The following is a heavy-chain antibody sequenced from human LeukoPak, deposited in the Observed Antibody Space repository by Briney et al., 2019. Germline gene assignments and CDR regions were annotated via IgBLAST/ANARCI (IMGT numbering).Heavy chain of an antibody. V-gene: IGHV3-15*01. CDR3: TTVTMVRGLRGYFDS. CDR1: GITFNNAW. Sequence: GGSLRLSCVASGITFNNAWMAWVRQAPGKGLEWVGRLKCNTDGGTTDYAAPVKGRFTISRDDSKNTLYLQMNSLQIEDTATYYCTTVTMVRGLRGYFDSWGQGTLVTVSS. J-gene: IGHJ4*02. D-gene: IGHD3-10*01. CDR2: LKCNTDGGTT.